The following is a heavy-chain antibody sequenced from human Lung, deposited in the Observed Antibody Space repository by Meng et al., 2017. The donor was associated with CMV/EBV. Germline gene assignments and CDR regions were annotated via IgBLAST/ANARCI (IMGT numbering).Heavy chain of an antibody. CDR1: GGSISSGDYY. D-gene: IGHD2-2*01. CDR3: ARVKPASRGAFDI. Sequence: SETXSLXXTVSGGSISSGDYYWSWIRQPPGKGLEWIGYIYYSGSTYYNPSLKSRVTISVDTSKNQFSLKLSSVTAADTAVYYCARVKPASRGAFDIWGQGTXVTVSS. J-gene: IGHJ3*02. V-gene: IGHV4-30-4*08. CDR2: IYYSGST.